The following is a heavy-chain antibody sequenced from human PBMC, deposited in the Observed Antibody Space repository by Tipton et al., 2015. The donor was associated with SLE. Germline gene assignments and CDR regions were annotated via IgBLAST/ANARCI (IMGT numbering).Heavy chain of an antibody. V-gene: IGHV3-33*01. CDR1: GFTFSSYG. Sequence: SLRLSCAASGFTFSSYGMHWVRQAPGKGLEWVAVIWYDGSNKYYADSVKGRFTISRDNSKNTLYLQMNSLRAEDTAVYYCARDFVFGDSSDFGYWGQGPLVTVSS. J-gene: IGHJ4*02. CDR2: IWYDGSNK. CDR3: ARDFVFGDSSDFGY. D-gene: IGHD4-17*01.